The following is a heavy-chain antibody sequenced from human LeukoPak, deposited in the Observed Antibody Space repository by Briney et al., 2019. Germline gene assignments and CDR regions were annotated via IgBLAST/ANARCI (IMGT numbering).Heavy chain of an antibody. V-gene: IGHV3-23*01. Sequence: GGSLRLSCAASGFTFSSYGMSWVRQAPGKGLEWVSAISGSGGSTYYADSVKGRSTISRDNSKNTLYLQMNSLRAEDTAVYYCAKDLFRLLWFGELLLPGLLDYWGQGTLVTVSS. J-gene: IGHJ4*02. CDR3: AKDLFRLLWFGELLLPGLLDY. D-gene: IGHD3-10*01. CDR2: ISGSGGST. CDR1: GFTFSSYG.